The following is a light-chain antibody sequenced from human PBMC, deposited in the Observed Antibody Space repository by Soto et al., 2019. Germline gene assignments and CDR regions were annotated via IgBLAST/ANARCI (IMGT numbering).Light chain of an antibody. CDR2: DVS. V-gene: IGLV2-14*03. CDR3: NSYTRSSTLV. Sequence: QSALTQPASVSGSPGQSITISCTGTSSDVGAYNYVSWYQQHPGKVPKLMIYDVSSRPSGVSNRFSGSKSGNTASLTISGLQAEDEADYYCNSYTRSSTLVFGGGTKLTVL. CDR1: SSDVGAYNY. J-gene: IGLJ2*01.